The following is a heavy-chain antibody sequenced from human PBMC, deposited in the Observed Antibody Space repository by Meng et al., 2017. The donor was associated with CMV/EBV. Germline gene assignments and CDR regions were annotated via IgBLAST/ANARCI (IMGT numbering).Heavy chain of an antibody. V-gene: IGHV4-39*01. J-gene: IGHJ6*02. CDR2: IYYSGST. CDR3: ARGLYYGSGSYYTKGYYYYYGMDV. D-gene: IGHD3-10*01. Sequence: SETLSLTCTVSGGSISSSSYYWGWIRQPPGKGLEWIGSIYYSGSTYYNPSLKSRVTISVDTPKNQFSLKLSSVTAADTAVYYCARGLYYGSGSYYTKGYYYYYGMDVWGQGTTVTVSS. CDR1: GGSISSSSYY.